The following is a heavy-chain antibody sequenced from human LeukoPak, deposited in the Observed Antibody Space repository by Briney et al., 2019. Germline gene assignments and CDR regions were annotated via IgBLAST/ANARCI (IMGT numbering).Heavy chain of an antibody. J-gene: IGHJ5*02. CDR1: GASISSGDYH. CDR2: IHDSGST. CDR3: ARGFGAGNYYYGWFDP. Sequence: SETLSLTCTVSGASISSGDYHWNWIGQPPGKGLDWIGFIHDSGSTYYNPSLKSRVSISRDMSKNQLSLMLSSVTAADTAVYYCARGFGAGNYYYGWFDPWGQGTLVSVSS. D-gene: IGHD3-10*01. V-gene: IGHV4-30-4*01.